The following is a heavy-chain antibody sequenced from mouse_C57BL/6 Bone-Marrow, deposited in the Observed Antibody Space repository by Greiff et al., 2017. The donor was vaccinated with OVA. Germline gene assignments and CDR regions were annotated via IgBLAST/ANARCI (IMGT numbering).Heavy chain of an antibody. CDR2: ISSGSSTI. D-gene: IGHD1-2*01. CDR1: GFTFSDYG. Sequence: EVMLVESGGGLVKPGGSLKLSCAASGFTFSDYGMHWVRQAPETGLEWVAYISSGSSTIYYADTVKGRFTISRDNAKNTLFLQMTSLRSEDTAMYYCARRLFDYWGQGTTLPVSS. J-gene: IGHJ2*01. V-gene: IGHV5-17*01. CDR3: ARRLFDY.